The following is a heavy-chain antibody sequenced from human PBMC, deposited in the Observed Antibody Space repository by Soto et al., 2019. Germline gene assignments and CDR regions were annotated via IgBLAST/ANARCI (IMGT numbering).Heavy chain of an antibody. Sequence: SETLCLTCTVSGGSISSYYWSWIRQPPGKGLEWIGYIYYSGSTNYNPSLKSRVTISVDTSKNQFSLKLSSVTAADTAVYYCAREAVATWRLNYYYGMDVWGQGTTVTVSS. CDR2: IYYSGST. J-gene: IGHJ6*02. CDR1: GGSISSYY. V-gene: IGHV4-59*01. D-gene: IGHD5-12*01. CDR3: AREAVATWRLNYYYGMDV.